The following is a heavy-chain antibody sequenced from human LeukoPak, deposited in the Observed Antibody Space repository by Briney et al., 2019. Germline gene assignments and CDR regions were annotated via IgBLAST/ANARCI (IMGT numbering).Heavy chain of an antibody. CDR2: IYYTGNT. CDR1: GGFISNYY. Sequence: SETLSLTCTVSGGFISNYYWSWIRQPPGKGLEWIGYIYYTGNTNYNPSLKSRVTISVDTSKDQLSLRLSSVTAADTAVYYCARRDNSGWNYFDSWGQAALVAVSS. V-gene: IGHV4-59*08. CDR3: ARRDNSGWNYFDS. J-gene: IGHJ4*02. D-gene: IGHD5-12*01.